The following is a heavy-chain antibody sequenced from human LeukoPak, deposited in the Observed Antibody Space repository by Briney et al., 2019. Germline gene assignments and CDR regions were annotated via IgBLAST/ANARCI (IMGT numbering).Heavy chain of an antibody. D-gene: IGHD6-6*01. CDR2: IIPIFGTA. CDR3: ARVNERPSYSSSSRGILTYYYGMDV. J-gene: IGHJ6*02. Sequence: GASVKVSCKASGGTFSSYAISWVRQAPGQGLEWMGGIIPIFGTANYAQKFQGRVTITADESTSTAYMELSSLRSEDTAVYYCARVNERPSYSSSSRGILTYYYGMDVWGQGTTVTVSS. V-gene: IGHV1-69*13. CDR1: GGTFSSYA.